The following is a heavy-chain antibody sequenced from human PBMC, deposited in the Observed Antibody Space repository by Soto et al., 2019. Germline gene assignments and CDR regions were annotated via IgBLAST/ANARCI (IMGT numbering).Heavy chain of an antibody. CDR1: GFTFSSYA. V-gene: IGHV3-23*01. Sequence: PGGSLRLSCAASGFTFSSYAMSWVRQAPGKGLGWVSAIRGSGGSAYYADSVKGRFTISRDNSKNTLYLQMNSLRAADTAVYYCAKTSRNYYDSSGYYPLYRGQGTLVTVSS. CDR2: IRGSGGSA. D-gene: IGHD3-22*01. J-gene: IGHJ4*02. CDR3: AKTSRNYYDSSGYYPLY.